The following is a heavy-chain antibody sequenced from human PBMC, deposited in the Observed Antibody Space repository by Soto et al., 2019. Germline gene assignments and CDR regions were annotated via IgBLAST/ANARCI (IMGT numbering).Heavy chain of an antibody. CDR2: ISPDGSNR. J-gene: IGHJ5*02. CDR3: ANGSRFDP. Sequence: GGSLRLSCAASGFTFSTYWMNWVRQTPGKGLMWVSRISPDGSNRGYADSVEGRFTVSRDNAKNTLYLQMHSLRAEDTAVYYCANGSRFDPWGQGTLVTVSS. V-gene: IGHV3-74*01. D-gene: IGHD3-10*01. CDR1: GFTFSTYW.